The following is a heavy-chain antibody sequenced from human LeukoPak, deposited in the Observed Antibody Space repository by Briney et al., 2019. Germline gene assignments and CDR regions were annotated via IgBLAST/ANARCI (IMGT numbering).Heavy chain of an antibody. J-gene: IGHJ4*02. CDR3: AGGQMFTSGGFDD. Sequence: GSLRLSCASSGFSVSNKYMSWVRQAPGKGLEWVSVIYTGGDTYYADSVRGRFTISRDNSKNTVNLQMNSLRAEDTALYYCAGGQMFTSGGFDDWGQGTLVTVSS. CDR1: GFSVSNKY. D-gene: IGHD6-19*01. CDR2: IYTGGDT. V-gene: IGHV3-53*01.